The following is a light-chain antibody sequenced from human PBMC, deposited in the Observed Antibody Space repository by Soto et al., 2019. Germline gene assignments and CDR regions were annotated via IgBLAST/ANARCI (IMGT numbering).Light chain of an antibody. CDR2: GAS. V-gene: IGKV3-20*01. CDR3: QQYGSSGT. Sequence: EIVSTQSPGTLSLSPGERATLSGRASQSFSNNYLAWYQQKPGQAPRLLIYGASNRATGIPDRFSGSGSGTDFTLTISRLEPEDFAVYYCQQYGSSGTFGQGTKVDIK. J-gene: IGKJ1*01. CDR1: QSFSNNY.